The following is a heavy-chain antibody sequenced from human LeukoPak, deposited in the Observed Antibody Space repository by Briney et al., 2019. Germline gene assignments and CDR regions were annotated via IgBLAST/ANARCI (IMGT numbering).Heavy chain of an antibody. V-gene: IGHV1-69*13. J-gene: IGHJ4*02. CDR3: ARGGLDCSGGSCYQRFDY. CDR1: GGTLSGYA. CDR2: TILMFRTA. Sequence: SVKVSCKASGGTLSGYAVSWLRQAPGQGLEWMGGTILMFRTANYAQKFQGRVTINADESTSTAYMELSSLRSDDTAFYYCARGGLDCSGGSCYQRFDYWGQGTLVTVSS. D-gene: IGHD2-15*01.